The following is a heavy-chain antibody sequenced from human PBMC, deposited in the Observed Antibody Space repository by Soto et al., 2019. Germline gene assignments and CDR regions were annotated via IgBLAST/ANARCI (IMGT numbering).Heavy chain of an antibody. D-gene: IGHD3-10*01. CDR1: GGSISSSSYY. CDR2: IYYSGHT. J-gene: IGHJ5*02. Sequence: PSETLSLTCNVSGGSISSSSYYWGWIRQPPGKGLEWIASIYYSGHTYYNPSLKRRVTISVDTSKNQFSLKLTSVTAADTAVYYCAMSLWFGNTPDWFDPWGQGTLVTVSS. CDR3: AMSLWFGNTPDWFDP. V-gene: IGHV4-39*01.